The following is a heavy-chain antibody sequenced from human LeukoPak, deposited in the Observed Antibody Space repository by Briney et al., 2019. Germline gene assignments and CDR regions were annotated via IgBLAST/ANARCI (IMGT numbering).Heavy chain of an antibody. D-gene: IGHD2-2*01. V-gene: IGHV5-10-1*01. CDR2: IDPSHSYT. Sequence: GESLKISCKGSGYGFTSYWISWVRQMPGKGLEWMGRIDPSHSYTNYSPSFQGHVTISADKSISTAYLQWSSLKASDTAMYYCARVWYCSSSSCYQIDYWGQGTLVTVSS. CDR1: GYGFTSYW. CDR3: ARVWYCSSSSCYQIDY. J-gene: IGHJ4*02.